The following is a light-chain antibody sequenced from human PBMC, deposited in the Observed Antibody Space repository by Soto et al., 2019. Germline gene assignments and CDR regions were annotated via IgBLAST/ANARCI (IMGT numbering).Light chain of an antibody. Sequence: DIQMTQSPSTLSASVGDRVTITCRASQSISSWLAWYQQKPGKAPKLLIYKTSTVESGVPTRFSGSGSGTEFTLTSSSLQPDYVATYYCQQYNNYWTFGQGTKVEIK. CDR1: QSISSW. V-gene: IGKV1-5*03. J-gene: IGKJ1*01. CDR2: KTS. CDR3: QQYNNYWT.